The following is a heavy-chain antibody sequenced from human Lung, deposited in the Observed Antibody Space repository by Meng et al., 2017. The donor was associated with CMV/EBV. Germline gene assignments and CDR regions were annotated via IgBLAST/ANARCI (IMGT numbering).Heavy chain of an antibody. CDR1: GYSFSTYW. CDR3: ASGAGDY. V-gene: IGHV5-51*01. Sequence: GEXLKISCKGSGYSFSTYWIAWVRQMPGKGLEWMGVIHPSDSETTYSPSFEGQVTISADKSISTVYLHWSYLKASDTGMYYCASGAGDYSGQGTLVTVSS. D-gene: IGHD1-26*01. CDR2: IHPSDSET. J-gene: IGHJ4*02.